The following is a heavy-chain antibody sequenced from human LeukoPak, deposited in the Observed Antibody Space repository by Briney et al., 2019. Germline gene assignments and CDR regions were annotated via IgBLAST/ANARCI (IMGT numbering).Heavy chain of an antibody. D-gene: IGHD3-10*01. Sequence: AGSLRLSCAASGFTFSSYGMHWVRQAPGKGLEWVAVISYDGSNKYYADSVKGRFTISRDNSKNTLYLQMNSLRAEDTAVYYCAKDSEVWFGAYYFDYWGQGTLVTVSS. J-gene: IGHJ4*02. CDR2: ISYDGSNK. V-gene: IGHV3-30*18. CDR1: GFTFSSYG. CDR3: AKDSEVWFGAYYFDY.